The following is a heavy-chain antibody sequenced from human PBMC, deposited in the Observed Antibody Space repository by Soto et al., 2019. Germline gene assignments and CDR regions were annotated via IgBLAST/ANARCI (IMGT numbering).Heavy chain of an antibody. V-gene: IGHV1-18*04. CDR2: ISAYNGNT. D-gene: IGHD3-22*01. CDR3: ARAGQYYDSSGYAN. CDR1: GYSFGTSG. J-gene: IGHJ4*02. Sequence: ASVKVSCKASGYSFGTSGISWVRQAPGQGLEWTGWISAYNGNTNYDQKLQDRATMTTDTSTNTAYLELRSLRSDETAVYYCARAGQYYDSSGYANWGQGTLVTVSS.